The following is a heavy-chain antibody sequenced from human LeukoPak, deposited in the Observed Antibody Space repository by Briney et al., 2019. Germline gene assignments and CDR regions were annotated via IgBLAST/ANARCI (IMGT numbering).Heavy chain of an antibody. CDR2: IYTGGST. CDR3: ARGFGKVAANVFGGYTMDV. V-gene: IGHV3-66*02. Sequence: GVSLRLSCAASGFTVNSNYMSWVRQAPGKGLEWVSLIYTGGSTYYADSVKGRFTISRDNSKNTPYLQMNSLRPEDTAVYYCARGFGKVAANVFGGYTMDVWGQGTTVTVSS. CDR1: GFTVNSNY. J-gene: IGHJ6*02. D-gene: IGHD6-6*01.